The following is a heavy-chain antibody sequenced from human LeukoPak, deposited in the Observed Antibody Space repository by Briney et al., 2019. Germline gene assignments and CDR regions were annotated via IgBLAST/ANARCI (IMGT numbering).Heavy chain of an antibody. V-gene: IGHV4-59*01. Sequence: SETLSPTCTVSGGSISSYYWSWIRQPPGKGLEWIGYIYYSGSTNYNPSLKSRVTISVDTSKNQFSLKLSSVTAADTAVYYCARVQRLWSLDYWGQGTLVTVSS. CDR3: ARVQRLWSLDY. D-gene: IGHD5-18*01. CDR2: IYYSGST. CDR1: GGSISSYY. J-gene: IGHJ4*02.